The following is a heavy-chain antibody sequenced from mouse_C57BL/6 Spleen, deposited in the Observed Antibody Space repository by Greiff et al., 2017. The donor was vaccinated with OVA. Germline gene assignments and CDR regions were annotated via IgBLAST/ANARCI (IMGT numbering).Heavy chain of an antibody. CDR2: INYDGSST. J-gene: IGHJ1*03. D-gene: IGHD1-1*01. CDR1: GFTFSDYY. V-gene: IGHV5-16*01. Sequence: EVKLMESEGGLVQPGSSMKLSCTASGFTFSDYYMAWVRQVPEKGLEWVANINYDGSSTYYLDSLKSRFIISRDNAKNILYLQMRSLKSEDTATYYCAREGSYYYGSSWYFDDWGTGTTVTVSS. CDR3: AREGSYYYGSSWYFDD.